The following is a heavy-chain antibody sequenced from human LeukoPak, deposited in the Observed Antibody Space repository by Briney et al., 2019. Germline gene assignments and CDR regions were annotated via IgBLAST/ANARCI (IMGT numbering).Heavy chain of an antibody. Sequence: SETLSLTCTVSGGSISSYYWSWIRQPPGKGLEWIGYIYTSGSTNYNPSLKSRVTISVDTSKNQFSLKLSSVTAADTAVCYCGRGQPEGSYYDFWSGYLNPNYYYYYMDVWGKGTTVTVSS. V-gene: IGHV4-4*09. D-gene: IGHD3-3*01. CDR1: GGSISSYY. J-gene: IGHJ6*03. CDR3: GRGQPEGSYYDFWSGYLNPNYYYYYMDV. CDR2: IYTSGST.